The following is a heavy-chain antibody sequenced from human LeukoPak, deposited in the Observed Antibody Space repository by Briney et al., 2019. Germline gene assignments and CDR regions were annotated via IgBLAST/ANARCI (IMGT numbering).Heavy chain of an antibody. CDR3: ARTHVYNNYPDY. CDR1: GYTFNRYG. V-gene: IGHV1-18*01. D-gene: IGHD5-24*01. Sequence: ASVKVSCKASGYTFNRYGFSWVRQAPGQGLEWLGWISAYNGNTNYAQKVQDRVTMTTDTSTSTAYMELRSLSSDDTAVYFCARTHVYNNYPDYWGQGTLVAVSS. J-gene: IGHJ4*02. CDR2: ISAYNGNT.